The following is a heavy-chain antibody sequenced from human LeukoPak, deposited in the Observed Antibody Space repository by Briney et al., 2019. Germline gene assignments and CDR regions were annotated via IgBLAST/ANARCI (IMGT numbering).Heavy chain of an antibody. Sequence: GGSLRLSCATSGLTFSSYGMHWVRQAPGKGLEWVAVTWYDGSNKYYADSVKGRFTISRDNSKNTLYLQMNSLRAEDTAVYYCARDVGPQSSGAFDIWGQGTMVTVSS. CDR3: ARDVGPQSSGAFDI. CDR1: GLTFSSYG. CDR2: TWYDGSNK. J-gene: IGHJ3*02. V-gene: IGHV3-33*01. D-gene: IGHD1-26*01.